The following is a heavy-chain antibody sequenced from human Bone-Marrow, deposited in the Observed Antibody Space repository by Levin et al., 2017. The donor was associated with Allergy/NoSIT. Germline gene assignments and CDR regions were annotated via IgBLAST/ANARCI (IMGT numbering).Heavy chain of an antibody. CDR3: ARGPPHGSGRTDFDY. CDR2: INHSGST. D-gene: IGHD6-19*01. CDR1: GGSFSGYY. Sequence: SETLSLTCAVYGGSFSGYYWSWIRQPPGKGLEWIGEINHSGSTNYNPSLKSRVTISVDTSKNQFSLKLSSVTAADTAVYYCARGPPHGSGRTDFDYWGQGTLVTVSS. V-gene: IGHV4-34*01. J-gene: IGHJ4*02.